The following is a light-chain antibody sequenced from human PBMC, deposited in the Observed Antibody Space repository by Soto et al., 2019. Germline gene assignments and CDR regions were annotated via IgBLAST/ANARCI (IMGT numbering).Light chain of an antibody. J-gene: IGKJ1*01. CDR3: EQYTNTNNPWM. CDR1: QTISTW. CDR2: DAS. Sequence: GDRVTITCRAIQTISTWMAWYQQKPGKAPKLLVYDASTLQSGVSSRFSGSESGTEFTRIISCLQPDDSATYYSEQYTNTNNPWMFGQGTKVDIK. V-gene: IGKV1-5*01.